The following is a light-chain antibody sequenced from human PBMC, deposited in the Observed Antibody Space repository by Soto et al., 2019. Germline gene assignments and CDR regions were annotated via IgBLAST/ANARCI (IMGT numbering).Light chain of an antibody. J-gene: IGKJ1*01. CDR1: QSISSY. CDR3: QQSYSTLWT. V-gene: IGKV1-39*01. CDR2: AAS. Sequence: DIQMTQSPSSPSASLGDRITITCRASQSISSYLNWYQQKPGKAPKLLIYAASSLQSGVPSRFSGSGSGTDFTLTISSLQPEDFATYYCQQSYSTLWTFGQGTKVDIK.